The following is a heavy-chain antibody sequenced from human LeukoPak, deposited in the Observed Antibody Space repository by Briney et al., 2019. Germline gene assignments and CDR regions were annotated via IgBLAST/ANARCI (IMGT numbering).Heavy chain of an antibody. J-gene: IGHJ4*02. CDR1: GYTFNDYY. CDR2: INPNSGGT. CDR3: ASETSGSTGGFDY. D-gene: IGHD4-17*01. Sequence: GASVKVSCKASGYTFNDYYMHWVRQAPGQGLEWMGWINPNSGGTNYAQNFQGRVTMTRDTSISTAYMELSRLRSDDTAVYYCASETSGSTGGFDYWGQGTLVTVSS. V-gene: IGHV1-2*02.